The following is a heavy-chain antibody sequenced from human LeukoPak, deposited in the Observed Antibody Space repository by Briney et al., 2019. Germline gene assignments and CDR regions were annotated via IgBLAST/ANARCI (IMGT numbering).Heavy chain of an antibody. CDR3: ARDRVPQALPAAIPDDY. CDR1: GFTFSSYS. CDR2: ISSSSSYV. V-gene: IGHV3-21*01. Sequence: GGSLRLSCAASGFTFSSYSMNWVRQAPGKGLEWVSSISSSSSYVYYADSVKGRFTISRDNAKNSLYLQMNSLRAEDTAVYYCARDRVPQALPAAIPDDYWGQGTLVTVSS. D-gene: IGHD2-2*02. J-gene: IGHJ4*02.